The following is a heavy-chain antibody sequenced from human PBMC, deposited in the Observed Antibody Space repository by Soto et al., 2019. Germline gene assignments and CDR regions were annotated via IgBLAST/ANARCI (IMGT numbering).Heavy chain of an antibody. CDR1: GFTFSSYW. Sequence: PGGSLRLSCAASGFTFSSYWMHWVRQAPGKGLEWVAFISYHGINEYYADSVKGRFTISRDNSWNTLYLQMNSLRAEDTAVYYCARDLLTVAPAAHQLDYWGQGTLVTVSS. CDR3: ARDLLTVAPAAHQLDY. J-gene: IGHJ4*02. CDR2: ISYHGINE. V-gene: IGHV3-30-3*01. D-gene: IGHD2-2*01.